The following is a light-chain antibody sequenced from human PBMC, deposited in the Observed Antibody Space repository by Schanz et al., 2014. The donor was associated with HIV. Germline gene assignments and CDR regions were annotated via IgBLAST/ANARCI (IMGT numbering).Light chain of an antibody. CDR2: DAS. V-gene: IGKV3-20*01. Sequence: EIVMTQSPATLSVSPGERATLSCRASQSVSSNLAWYQQKPGQAPTLLIYDASSRAAGIPDRFSGSGSGTDFTLTISRLEPEDFAVYYCQHYGSSFGPGTKVDIK. CDR3: QHYGSS. J-gene: IGKJ3*01. CDR1: QSVSSN.